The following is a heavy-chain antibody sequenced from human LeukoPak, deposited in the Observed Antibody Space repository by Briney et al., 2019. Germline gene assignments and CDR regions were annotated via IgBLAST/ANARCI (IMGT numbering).Heavy chain of an antibody. J-gene: IGHJ4*02. CDR1: GGSISSSGYY. D-gene: IGHD6-6*01. CDR2: IFYSGST. CDR3: ARVSSSSRPNFDY. Sequence: SETLSLTCTVSGGSISSSGYYWGWIRQPPGKGLEWIGSIFYSGSTYYNPSLKSPVSISVDTSKNQFSLKLSSVTAADTAVYYCARVSSSSRPNFDYWGQGTLVTVSS. V-gene: IGHV4-39*01.